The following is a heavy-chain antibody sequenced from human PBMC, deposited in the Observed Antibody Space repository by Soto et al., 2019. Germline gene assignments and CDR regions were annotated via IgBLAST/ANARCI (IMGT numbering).Heavy chain of an antibody. D-gene: IGHD6-19*01. J-gene: IGHJ6*02. V-gene: IGHV1-18*01. CDR1: GYTCTSYG. CDR2: ISAYNGNT. CDR3: ARDSSGWYELNYYYYGMDV. Sequence: ASVKVSCKASGYTCTSYGISWVRQAPGQGLEWMGWISAYNGNTNYAQKLQGRVTMTTDTSTSTAYMELRSLRSDDTAVYYCARDSSGWYELNYYYYGMDVWGQGTTVTVSS.